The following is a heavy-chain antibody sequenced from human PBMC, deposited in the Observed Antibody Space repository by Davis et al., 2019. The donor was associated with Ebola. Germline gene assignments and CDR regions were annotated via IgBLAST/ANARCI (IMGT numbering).Heavy chain of an antibody. Sequence: PSETLSLTCAVTGASINSNNWWTWFRQSPEKGLEWLGQIRPGGNTNYNPSLQSRVTMSLDTSNNAFSLDVASVTAADTAVYYCPRGYGAAWGQGTLVIVSS. CDR1: GASINSNNW. J-gene: IGHJ4*02. D-gene: IGHD5-18*01. V-gene: IGHV4-4*02. CDR3: PRGYGAA. CDR2: IRPGGNT.